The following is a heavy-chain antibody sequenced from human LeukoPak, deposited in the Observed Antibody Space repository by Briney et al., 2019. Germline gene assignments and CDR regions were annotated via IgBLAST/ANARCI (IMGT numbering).Heavy chain of an antibody. CDR2: ISGSGGST. D-gene: IGHD2-2*01. CDR3: AKDRHAPGRYCSSTSCLPFDP. J-gene: IGHJ5*02. V-gene: IGHV3-23*01. CDR1: GFTFSSYD. Sequence: GGSLRPSCAASGFTFSSYDMSWVRQAPGKGLEWVSAISGSGGSTYYADSVKGRFTISRDNSEKKLYLQMNSLRAEDTAVYYCAKDRHAPGRYCSSTSCLPFDPWGQGTLVTVSS.